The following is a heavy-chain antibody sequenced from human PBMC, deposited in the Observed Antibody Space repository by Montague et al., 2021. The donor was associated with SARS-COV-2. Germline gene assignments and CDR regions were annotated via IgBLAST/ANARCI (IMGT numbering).Heavy chain of an antibody. V-gene: IGHV4-4*02. J-gene: IGHJ4*02. CDR2: IYHDGST. CDR3: ARFTSTGSGSYYIFDY. Sequence: SETLSLTCTVSGGGSVSSSHWWSWIRQPPGKGLEWIGEIYHDGSTNYNPSLKSRLTISVDKSKNQFSLKLSSVTAADTAVYYCARFTSTGSGSYYIFDYWVQGTLVTVSS. D-gene: IGHD1-26*01. CDR1: GGGSVSSSHW.